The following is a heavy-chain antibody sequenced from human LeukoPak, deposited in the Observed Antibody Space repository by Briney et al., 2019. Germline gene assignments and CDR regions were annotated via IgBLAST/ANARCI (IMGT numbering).Heavy chain of an antibody. CDR3: ARATYYYDSSGYYPYYFDY. CDR1: GYTFTGYY. D-gene: IGHD3-22*01. J-gene: IGHJ4*02. V-gene: IGHV1-2*02. CDR2: INPNSGGT. Sequence: ASVKVSCKASGYTFTGYYMHWVRQAPGQGLEWMGWINPNSGGTNYAQKFQGRVTMTRDTSISTAYMELSRLRSDDTAVHYCARATYYYDSSGYYPYYFDYWGQGTLVTVSS.